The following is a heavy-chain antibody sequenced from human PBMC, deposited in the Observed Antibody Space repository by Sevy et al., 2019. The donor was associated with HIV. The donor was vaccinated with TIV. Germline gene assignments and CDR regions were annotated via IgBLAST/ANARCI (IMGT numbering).Heavy chain of an antibody. D-gene: IGHD3-3*02. CDR1: GFTFSSYS. CDR2: ISRSSSYI. CDR3: ARDQLSFSVPRKYNWFDP. J-gene: IGHJ5*02. Sequence: GGSLRLSCAASGFTFSSYSMNWVRQAPGKGLEWVSSISRSSSYIYYADSMKGRITISRDNAKNSLYLQTNSLRAEDTAVYYFARDQLSFSVPRKYNWFDPWGQGSLVTVSS. V-gene: IGHV3-21*01.